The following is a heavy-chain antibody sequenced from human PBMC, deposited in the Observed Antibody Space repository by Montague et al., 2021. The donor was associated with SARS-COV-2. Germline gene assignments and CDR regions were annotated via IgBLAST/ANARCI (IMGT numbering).Heavy chain of an antibody. J-gene: IGHJ6*02. CDR3: VRADRRDPGTPHLYYYKGMEL. CDR2: VYYSGRS. CDR1: GDSISTSY. V-gene: IGHV4-59*01. Sequence: SETLSLTCTVSGDSISTSYWAWIRQPPGKGLEWIGYVYYSGRSSYNSSLKSRVTISVDTSKNQVSLNLRSVTAADTAVYFCVRADRRDPGTPHLYYYKGMELRGQGTTVTVSS. D-gene: IGHD2-15*01.